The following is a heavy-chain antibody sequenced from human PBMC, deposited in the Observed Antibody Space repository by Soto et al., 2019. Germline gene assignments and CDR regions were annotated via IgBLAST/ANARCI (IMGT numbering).Heavy chain of an antibody. J-gene: IGHJ4*02. CDR2: IFHTGSA. Sequence: TLSLTCNVSGGSVSDNAYSWTWIRQPPGKGLEWIGYIFHTGSAYYNPSLKSRVTLSVDRSKNQFSLQLTSVTAADTAAYYCATRDHTAGPRRGPGILVIVSS. CDR3: ATRDHTAGPR. D-gene: IGHD2-21*02. V-gene: IGHV4-30-2*01. CDR1: GGSVSDNAYS.